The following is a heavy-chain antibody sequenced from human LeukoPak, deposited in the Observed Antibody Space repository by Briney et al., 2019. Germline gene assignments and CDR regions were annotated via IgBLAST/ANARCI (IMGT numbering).Heavy chain of an antibody. CDR2: IRGSDGIT. J-gene: IGHJ3*01. V-gene: IGHV3-23*01. CDR1: GFTFSSYA. CDR3: AKRCVRGWSTDAFDF. D-gene: IGHD6-19*01. Sequence: GGSLRLSCAASGFTFSSYAMSWVRQAPGKGLEWVSTIRGSDGITYYADSVKGRFTISRDNSENTLYLQMNSLRAEDTAVYYCAKRCVRGWSTDAFDFWGQGTMVTVSS.